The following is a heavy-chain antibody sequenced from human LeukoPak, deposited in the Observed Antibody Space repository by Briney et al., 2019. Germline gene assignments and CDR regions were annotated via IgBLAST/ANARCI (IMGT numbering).Heavy chain of an antibody. CDR3: ASPGVAGTGAYYFYYMDV. Sequence: GGSLRLSCAASGFTFSSYWMSWVRQAPGKGLEWVSAISGSGGSTYYADSVKGRFTISRDNSYSTLYLQMNSLRAEDTAVYYCASPGVAGTGAYYFYYMDVWGKGTTVTVSS. V-gene: IGHV3-23*01. CDR1: GFTFSSYW. CDR2: ISGSGGST. D-gene: IGHD6-19*01. J-gene: IGHJ6*03.